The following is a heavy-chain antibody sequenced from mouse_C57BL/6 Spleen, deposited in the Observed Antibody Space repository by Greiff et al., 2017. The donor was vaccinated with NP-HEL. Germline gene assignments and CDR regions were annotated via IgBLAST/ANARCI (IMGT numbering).Heavy chain of an antibody. J-gene: IGHJ4*01. D-gene: IGHD1-1*01. CDR1: GYTFTSYW. CDR3: ARFTTVAVRAMDY. CDR2: IYPGSGST. Sequence: VQLQQPGAELVKPGASVKMSCKASGYTFTSYWITWVKQRPGQGLEWIGDIYPGSGSTNYNEKFKSKATLTVDTSSSTAYMQLSSLTSEDSAVYYCARFTTVAVRAMDYWGQGTSVTVSS. V-gene: IGHV1-55*01.